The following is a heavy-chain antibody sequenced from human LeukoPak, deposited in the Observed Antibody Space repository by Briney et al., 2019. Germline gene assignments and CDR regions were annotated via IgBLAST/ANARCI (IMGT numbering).Heavy chain of an antibody. CDR1: GGSFSGYY. CDR3: ARGGVFDY. J-gene: IGHJ4*02. CDR2: INHSGST. Sequence: SETLSLTCAVYGGSFSGYYWSWIRQPPGKGLEWIGEINHSGSTNYNPSLKSRVTISVDTSENQFSLKLSSVTAADTAVYYCARGGVFDYWGQGTLVPVSS. V-gene: IGHV4-34*01. D-gene: IGHD3-10*01.